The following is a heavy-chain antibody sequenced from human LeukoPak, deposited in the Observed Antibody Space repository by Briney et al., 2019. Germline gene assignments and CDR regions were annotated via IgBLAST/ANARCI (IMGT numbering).Heavy chain of an antibody. CDR1: RFPFRSYG. CDR3: ARDWALDY. J-gene: IGHJ4*02. CDR2: IWYDGSEK. Sequence: GRSLRLSCAASRFPFRSYGMHWVRQAPGKGLEWVAVIWYDGSEKYYADSVKGRFTVSRDNAKNSLFLQMNSLRAEDTAIYYCARDWALDYWGLGTLVSVSS. V-gene: IGHV3-33*04. D-gene: IGHD7-27*01.